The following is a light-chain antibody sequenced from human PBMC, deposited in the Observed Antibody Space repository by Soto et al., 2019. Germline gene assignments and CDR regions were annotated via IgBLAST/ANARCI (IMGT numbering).Light chain of an antibody. V-gene: IGKV1-5*03. CDR1: QSISNW. J-gene: IGKJ1*01. Sequence: DIQMTQSPSTLSASVGDRVTITCRASQSISNWLAWYQQKPGKAPKLLIYKASNLESGVPSRFSGSGSGTESTLTISSLQPDDFATYYCQQYNGTFGQGTKVEIK. CDR2: KAS. CDR3: QQYNGT.